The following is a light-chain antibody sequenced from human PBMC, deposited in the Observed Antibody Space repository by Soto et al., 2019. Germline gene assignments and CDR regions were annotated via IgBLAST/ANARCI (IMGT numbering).Light chain of an antibody. J-gene: IGLJ1*01. CDR2: AVS. Sequence: QSALTQPASVSGSPGQSITISCTGTSSDVGGYNYVSWYQQHPGKAPKLIIYAVSNRPSGVSNRFSGSKSGNTASLTISGLQAEDEADYYCNSYTSKSTGVFGTGTKLTVL. CDR3: NSYTSKSTGV. CDR1: SSDVGGYNY. V-gene: IGLV2-14*01.